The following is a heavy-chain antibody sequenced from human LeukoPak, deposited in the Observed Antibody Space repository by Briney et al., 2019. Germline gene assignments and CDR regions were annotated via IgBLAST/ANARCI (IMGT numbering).Heavy chain of an antibody. J-gene: IGHJ4*02. D-gene: IGHD4-23*01. CDR2: IYPGDSDT. CDR3: ARWYGGNSDYYFDY. CDR1: GSRFTSYW. Sequence: GESLKISGKGSGSRFTSYWIGWGRQLPGKGLEWRGIIYPGDSDTRYSPSFQGQVTISADKSISTAYLQWSSLKASDTAMYYCARWYGGNSDYYFDYWGQGTLVTVSS. V-gene: IGHV5-51*01.